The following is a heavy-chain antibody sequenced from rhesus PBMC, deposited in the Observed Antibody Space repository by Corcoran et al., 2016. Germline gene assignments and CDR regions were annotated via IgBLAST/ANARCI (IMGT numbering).Heavy chain of an antibody. Sequence: EVQLVQSGAEGKKPGASVKISCKASGYTFTDYYLHWVPQAPGKGLEWMGRVEPEDGEAIHPRQFPDRVTITADTSTDTAYVELSSLRSEDTAVYYCATGGSWGQGVLVTVSS. J-gene: IGHJ4*01. V-gene: IGHV1-111*02. CDR2: VEPEDGEA. CDR3: ATGGS. CDR1: GYTFTDYY.